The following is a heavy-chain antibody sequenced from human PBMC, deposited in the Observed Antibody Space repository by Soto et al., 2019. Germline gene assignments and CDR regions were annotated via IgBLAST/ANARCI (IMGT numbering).Heavy chain of an antibody. CDR3: ARVRGGGPFDD. V-gene: IGHV4-31*03. D-gene: IGHD1-26*01. Sequence: PSETLSLTCTVSGVSISSGGYYLSWLRQHPGKGLEWIGYIYYSGSTYYNPSLKSRVTISVDTSKNQFSLKLTSVTAADTAVYYCARVRGGGPFDDWGQGTLVTVSS. CDR2: IYYSGST. J-gene: IGHJ4*02. CDR1: GVSISSGGYY.